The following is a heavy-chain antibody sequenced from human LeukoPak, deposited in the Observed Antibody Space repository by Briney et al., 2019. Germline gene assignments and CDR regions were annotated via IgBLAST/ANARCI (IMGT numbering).Heavy chain of an antibody. J-gene: IGHJ4*02. V-gene: IGHV3-23*01. CDR1: GFMFNSYA. D-gene: IGHD3-22*01. Sequence: GGSLRLSCVVSGFMFNSYAMRWVRQAPGKGLEWVSGIDGSGSSTYYANSAKGRFTISRDNSKNTLYLQMNSLRADDTAVYYCAKDLYYESSGLAADYWGQGTLVTVSS. CDR3: AKDLYYESSGLAADY. CDR2: IDGSGSST.